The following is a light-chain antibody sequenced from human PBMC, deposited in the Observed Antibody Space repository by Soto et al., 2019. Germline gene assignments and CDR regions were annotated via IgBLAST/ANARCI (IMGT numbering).Light chain of an antibody. CDR1: QSVSRNY. J-gene: IGKJ1*01. CDR3: QQYGSSPWT. CDR2: AAS. V-gene: IGKV3-20*01. Sequence: IVLTQSPGTLSLSPGERATLSCRASQSVSRNYLAWYQQKPGQAPRLLIYAASNKITGIPDRFSASGSGTDFTLTISRLEPEDFAVYHCQQYGSSPWTFGQGTKVEIK.